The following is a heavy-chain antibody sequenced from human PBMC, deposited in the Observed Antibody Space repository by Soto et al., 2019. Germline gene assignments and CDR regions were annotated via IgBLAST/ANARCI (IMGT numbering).Heavy chain of an antibody. D-gene: IGHD2-15*01. CDR2: ITSSGAA. V-gene: IGHV3-23*01. CDR1: GFTFNNYA. CDR3: AKVDSGVTAMDFDP. Sequence: GGSLRLACEASGFTFNNYAIAWVRHAPGKGLEWVSGITSSGAAYYADSVKGRFTISRDNSKNTLYLQMNSLRAEDTAVYYCAKVDSGVTAMDFDPRGQATLV. J-gene: IGHJ5*02.